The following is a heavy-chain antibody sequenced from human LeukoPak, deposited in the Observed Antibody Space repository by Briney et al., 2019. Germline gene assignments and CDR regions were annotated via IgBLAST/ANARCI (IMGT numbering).Heavy chain of an antibody. CDR2: ISWNSGSI. CDR3: AKDFIGDGYNPRPSEC. V-gene: IGHV3-9*01. CDR1: GFTFDDYA. J-gene: IGHJ4*02. D-gene: IGHD5-24*01. Sequence: GGSLRLSCAASGFTFDDYAMHWVRHAPGKGLEWVSGISWNSGSIGYADSVKGRFTISRDNAKNSLYLQMNSLRAEDTALYYCAKDFIGDGYNPRPSECWGQGTLVTVSS.